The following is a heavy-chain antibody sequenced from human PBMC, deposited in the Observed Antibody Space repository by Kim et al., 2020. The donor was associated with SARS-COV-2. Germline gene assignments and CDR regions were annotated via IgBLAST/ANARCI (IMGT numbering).Heavy chain of an antibody. Sequence: SETLSLTCTVSGGSISSGGYYWSWIRQHPGKGLEWIGYIYYSGSTYYNPSLKSRVTISVDTSKNQFSLKLSSVTAADTAVYYCARVRRLRFDYWGQGTLVTVSS. V-gene: IGHV4-31*03. CDR1: GGSISSGGYY. CDR2: IYYSGST. CDR3: ARVRRLRFDY. D-gene: IGHD5-18*01. J-gene: IGHJ4*02.